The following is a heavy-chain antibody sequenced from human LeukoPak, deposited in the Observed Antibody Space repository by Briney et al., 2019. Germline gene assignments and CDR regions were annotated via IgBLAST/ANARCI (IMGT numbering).Heavy chain of an antibody. Sequence: GSLRLSCAASGFTFSGYNMNWVRQAPGKGLEWVSSISSSSSYIYYADSVKGRFTISRDNAKNSLYLQMNSLRAEDTAVYYCASSSERDYDFWSGYPLGYWGQGTLATVSS. CDR2: ISSSSSYI. CDR3: ASSSERDYDFWSGYPLGY. CDR1: GFTFSGYN. V-gene: IGHV3-21*01. J-gene: IGHJ4*02. D-gene: IGHD3-3*01.